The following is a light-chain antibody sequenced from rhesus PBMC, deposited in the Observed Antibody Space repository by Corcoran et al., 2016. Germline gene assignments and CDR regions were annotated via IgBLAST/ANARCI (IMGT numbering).Light chain of an antibody. CDR1: QSVSSS. CDR2: GAS. Sequence: ELVMTQSPATLSLSPGERATLSCRASQSVSSSLAWYQQQPGQAPRLLIYGASSRAPGIPDRFSGSGSGTEFTLTISSLEPEDCAVYYCQQYTNWPYSFGQGTKVEIK. V-gene: IGKV3-42*02. J-gene: IGKJ2*01. CDR3: QQYTNWPYS.